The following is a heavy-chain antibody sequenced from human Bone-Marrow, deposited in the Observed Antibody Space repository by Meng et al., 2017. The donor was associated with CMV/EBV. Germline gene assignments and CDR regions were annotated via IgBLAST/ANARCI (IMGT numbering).Heavy chain of an antibody. CDR3: ARDRSIAAAGPASNWFDP. CDR1: GGTFSSYA. V-gene: IGHV1-69*12. Sequence: QVQLVQSGAEVKKPGSSVKVSCKASGGTFSSYAISWVRQAPGQGLEWMGGIIPIFGTANYAKKFQGRVTITADESTSTAYMELSSLRSEDTAVYYCARDRSIAAAGPASNWFDPWGQGTLVTVSS. J-gene: IGHJ5*02. D-gene: IGHD6-13*01. CDR2: IIPIFGTA.